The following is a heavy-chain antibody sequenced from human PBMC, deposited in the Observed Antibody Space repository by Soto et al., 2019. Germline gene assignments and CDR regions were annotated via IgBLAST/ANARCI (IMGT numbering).Heavy chain of an antibody. CDR2: ISAYNGNT. CDR3: ARVMDYDFWSGYFNDYYGMDV. J-gene: IGHJ6*02. Sequence: GASVKVSCKASGYTFTSYGISGVRQAPGQGLEWMGWISAYNGNTNYAQKLQGRVTMTTDTSTSTAYMELRSLRSDDTAVYYCARVMDYDFWSGYFNDYYGMDVWGQGTTVTVSS. CDR1: GYTFTSYG. D-gene: IGHD3-3*01. V-gene: IGHV1-18*01.